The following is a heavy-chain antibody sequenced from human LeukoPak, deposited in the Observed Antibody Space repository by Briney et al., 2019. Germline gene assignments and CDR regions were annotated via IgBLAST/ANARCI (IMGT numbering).Heavy chain of an antibody. CDR2: IYYSGST. CDR3: ARGYSSSWYEVLWFDP. V-gene: IGHV4-59*11. Sequence: SETLSPTCTVSGGSISSHYWSWIRQPPGKGLEWIGYIYYSGSTNYNPSLKSRVTISVDTSKNQFSLKLSSVTAADTAVYYCARGYSSSWYEVLWFDPWGQGTLVTVSS. J-gene: IGHJ5*02. D-gene: IGHD6-13*01. CDR1: GGSISSHY.